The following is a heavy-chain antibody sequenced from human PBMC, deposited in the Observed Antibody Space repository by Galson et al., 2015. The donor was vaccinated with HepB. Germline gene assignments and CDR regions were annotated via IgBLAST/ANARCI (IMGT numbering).Heavy chain of an antibody. CDR1: GFPFSSYT. D-gene: IGHD3-22*01. Sequence: SLRLSCAASGFPFSSYTMHWVRQAPGKGLEWVAVISYDGVNEFYADSVKGRFTISRDNSNLFLQMNSRRPEDTAVYYCARGWRINMIVLGAFDHWGQGALATVSS. V-gene: IGHV3-30*04. CDR3: ARGWRINMIVLGAFDH. CDR2: ISYDGVNE. J-gene: IGHJ4*02.